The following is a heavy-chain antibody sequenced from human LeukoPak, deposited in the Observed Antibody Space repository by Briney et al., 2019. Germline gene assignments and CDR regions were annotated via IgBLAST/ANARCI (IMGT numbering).Heavy chain of an antibody. V-gene: IGHV1-69*13. CDR3: ASSMVRGVSYYYYGMDV. CDR2: IIPIFGTA. D-gene: IGHD3-10*01. Sequence: EASVKVSCKASGGTFSSYAISWVRQAPGQGLEWMGGIIPIFGTANYAQKFQGRVTITADESTSTAYMELSSLRSEDTAVYYCASSMVRGVSYYYYGMDVWGKGTTVTVSS. J-gene: IGHJ6*04. CDR1: GGTFSSYA.